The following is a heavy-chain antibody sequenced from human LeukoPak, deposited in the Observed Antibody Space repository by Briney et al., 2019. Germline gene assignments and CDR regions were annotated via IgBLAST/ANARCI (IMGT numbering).Heavy chain of an antibody. CDR3: ARTQYSSGWLNFDY. CDR2: IIPIFGTA. D-gene: IGHD6-19*01. J-gene: IGHJ4*02. CDR1: GGTFSSYA. V-gene: IGHV1-69*13. Sequence: ASVKVSCKASGGTFSSYAISWVRQAPGQGLEWMGGIIPIFGTANYAQKFQGRVTITADESTSTAYMGLSSLRSEDTAVYYCARTQYSSGWLNFDYWGQGTLVTVSS.